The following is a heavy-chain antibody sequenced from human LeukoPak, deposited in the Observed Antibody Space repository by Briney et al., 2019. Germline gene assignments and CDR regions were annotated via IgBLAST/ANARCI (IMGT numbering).Heavy chain of an antibody. CDR2: ISYDGSNK. CDR3: ARVGPPPPASSSPLFDY. Sequence: GGSLRLSCAASGFTFSSYAMHWVRQAPGKGLEWVAVISYDGSNKYYADSVKGRFTISRDNSENTLYLQMNSLRAEDTAVYYCARVGPPPPASSSPLFDYWGQGTLVTVSS. D-gene: IGHD6-13*01. CDR1: GFTFSSYA. V-gene: IGHV3-30-3*01. J-gene: IGHJ4*02.